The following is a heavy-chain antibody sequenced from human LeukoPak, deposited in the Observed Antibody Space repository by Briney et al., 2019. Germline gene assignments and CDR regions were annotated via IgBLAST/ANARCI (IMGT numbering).Heavy chain of an antibody. Sequence: GESLKISCKGSGYRFTSYWIGWVRQKPGKSLEWMGIIYPGDSDTKYSPSFQGHVTISADKSTTTAYLEWSSLKASDTAMSYCAKTAEYFGEFPFDYWGQGTLVTVSS. CDR2: IYPGDSDT. CDR3: AKTAEYFGEFPFDY. CDR1: GYRFTSYW. V-gene: IGHV5-51*01. J-gene: IGHJ4*02. D-gene: IGHD3-10*01.